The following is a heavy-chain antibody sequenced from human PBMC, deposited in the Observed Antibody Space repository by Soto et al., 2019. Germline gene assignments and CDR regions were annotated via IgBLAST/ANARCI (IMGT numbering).Heavy chain of an antibody. D-gene: IGHD3-22*01. J-gene: IGHJ3*02. CDR1: GGSISSSGYS. V-gene: IGHV4-30-2*01. CDR2: IYHRGNT. CDR3: ARGRYYRDSSGYYFSDAFDI. Sequence: QLQLQQSGSGLVKPSQTLSLTCDVSGGSISSSGYSWNWIRQPPGKGLEWIGYIYHRGNTSYNPSLKSRVTLSLDRSTNQFSLKLNSVTAADTAVYYCARGRYYRDSSGYYFSDAFDIWGQGTMVTVSS.